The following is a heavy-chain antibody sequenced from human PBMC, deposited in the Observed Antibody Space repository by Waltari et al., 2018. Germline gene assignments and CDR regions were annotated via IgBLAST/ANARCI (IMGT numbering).Heavy chain of an antibody. CDR2: ISWNSGSI. Sequence: EVQLVESGGGLVQPGRSLRLSCAASGFTFDDYAMQWVRQAPGKGLEWVSGISWNSGSIGYADSVKGRFTISRDNAKNSLYLQMNSLRAEDTALYYCAKEHEGGLWPPNYFDYWGQGTLVTVSS. V-gene: IGHV3-9*01. J-gene: IGHJ4*02. CDR1: GFTFDDYA. D-gene: IGHD5-18*01. CDR3: AKEHEGGLWPPNYFDY.